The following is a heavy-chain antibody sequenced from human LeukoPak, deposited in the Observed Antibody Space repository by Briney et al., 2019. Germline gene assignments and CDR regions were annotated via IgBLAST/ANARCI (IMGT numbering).Heavy chain of an antibody. Sequence: GGSLSLSCAASGFTFSSYEMNWVRQAPGRGVGWVSYISPSGSSIYYADSVKGRFTISRDNAKNSLFLQMNSLRAEDTAVYYCARGLLGEDYYGMDVWGQGTTVTVSS. CDR1: GFTFSSYE. D-gene: IGHD2-21*02. CDR2: ISPSGSSI. V-gene: IGHV3-48*03. J-gene: IGHJ6*02. CDR3: ARGLLGEDYYGMDV.